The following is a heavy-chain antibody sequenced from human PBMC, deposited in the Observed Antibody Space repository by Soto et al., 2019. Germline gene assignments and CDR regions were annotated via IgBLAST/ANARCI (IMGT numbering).Heavy chain of an antibody. CDR1: GFTFSSYS. J-gene: IGHJ4*02. CDR2: ISSSSSYI. D-gene: IGHD4-4*01. V-gene: IGHV3-21*01. Sequence: GSLRLSCAASGFTFSSYSMNWVRQAPGKGLEWVSSISSSSSYIYYAGSVKGRFTISRDNAKNSLYLQMNSLRAEDTAVYYCARDPGTVPDYWGQGTLVTVSS. CDR3: ARDPGTVPDY.